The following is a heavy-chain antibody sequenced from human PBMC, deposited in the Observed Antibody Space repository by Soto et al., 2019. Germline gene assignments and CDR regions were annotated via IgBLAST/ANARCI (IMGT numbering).Heavy chain of an antibody. V-gene: IGHV1-46*01. CDR3: ARALPIDGVDGVDY. CDR1: GYTFTSYY. D-gene: IGHD4-17*01. Sequence: QVQLVQSGAEVKKPGASVKVSCKASGYTFTSYYMHWVRQAPGQGLEWMGIINPSGGSTSYAQKCQGRVTXXRXTXXSTVYMERSSLRSEDTAGYYCARALPIDGVDGVDYWGQGTLVTVSS. J-gene: IGHJ4*02. CDR2: INPSGGST.